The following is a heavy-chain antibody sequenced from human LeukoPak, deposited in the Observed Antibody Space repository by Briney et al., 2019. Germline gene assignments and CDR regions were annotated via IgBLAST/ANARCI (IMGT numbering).Heavy chain of an antibody. CDR1: GFTFSNYA. CDR3: AKKWGVGTTTLDYFDY. J-gene: IGHJ4*02. D-gene: IGHD1-26*01. CDR2: ISGSGGST. Sequence: GGSLRLSCAASGFTFSNYAMSWVRQAPEKGLEWVSGISGSGGSTYYADSVKGRFTISRDNSKNTLYLQMNSLTDEDTAVYYCAKKWGVGTTTLDYFDYWGQGTLVTVSS. V-gene: IGHV3-23*01.